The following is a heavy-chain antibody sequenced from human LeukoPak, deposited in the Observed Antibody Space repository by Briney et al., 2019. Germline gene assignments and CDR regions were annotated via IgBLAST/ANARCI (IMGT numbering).Heavy chain of an antibody. D-gene: IGHD3-22*01. V-gene: IGHV4-31*03. J-gene: IGHJ4*02. Sequence: PSETLSLTCTVSGGSISGGGYYWSWIRQHPGKGLEWIGYIYYSGSTYYNPPLKSRVTISVDTSKNQFSLKLSSVTAADTAVYYCARVTYDSSGDYEVLLFDYWGQGTLVTVSS. CDR2: IYYSGST. CDR1: GGSISGGGYY. CDR3: ARVTYDSSGDYEVLLFDY.